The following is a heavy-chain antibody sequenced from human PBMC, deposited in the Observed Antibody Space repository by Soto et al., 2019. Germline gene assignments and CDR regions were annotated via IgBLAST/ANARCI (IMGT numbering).Heavy chain of an antibody. CDR3: ARIITMVPYSYYMDV. Sequence: SETLSLTCAVYGGSFSGYYWSWIRQPPGKGLEWIGEINHSGSTNYNPSLKSRVTISVDTSKNQFSLKLSSVTAADTAVYYCARIITMVPYSYYMDVWGKGTTVTVSS. CDR1: GGSFSGYY. D-gene: IGHD3-10*01. CDR2: INHSGST. V-gene: IGHV4-34*01. J-gene: IGHJ6*03.